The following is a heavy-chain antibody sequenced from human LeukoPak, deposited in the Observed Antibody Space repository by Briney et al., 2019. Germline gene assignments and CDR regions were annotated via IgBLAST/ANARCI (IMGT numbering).Heavy chain of an antibody. CDR2: ISNSGSTT. CDR1: GFSFSDYY. V-gene: IGHV3-11*01. Sequence: GGSLRLSCAASGFSFSDYYMSWVRQAPGKGLEWISYISNSGSTTYYADPVKGRFTISRDNSKNTLYLQMNSLRAEDTAVYYCAREEVKSFDNWGQGTLVTVSS. CDR3: AREEVKSFDN. J-gene: IGHJ4*02.